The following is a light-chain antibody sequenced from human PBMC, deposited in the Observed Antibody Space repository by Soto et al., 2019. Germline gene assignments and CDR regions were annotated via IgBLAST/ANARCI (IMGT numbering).Light chain of an antibody. V-gene: IGKV3-15*01. CDR3: QQYNMWPHN. Sequence: EIVMTQSPATLSVSPGERVTLSCRASQSVSSKLAWFQQKPGQAPRLLIYGAFTRATGIPTRFSGSGSETEFTLTISSLQSEDFAVYYCQQYNMWPHNFGQGTKLEIK. CDR2: GAF. CDR1: QSVSSK. J-gene: IGKJ2*01.